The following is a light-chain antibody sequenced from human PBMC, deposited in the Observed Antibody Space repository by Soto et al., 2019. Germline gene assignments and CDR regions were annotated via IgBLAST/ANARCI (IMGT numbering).Light chain of an antibody. CDR3: QQYYSYLWT. J-gene: IGKJ1*01. Sequence: AIRMTQSPSSFSASTGDRVTITCRASQGISSYLAWYQQKPGKAPKLLIYAASTLQSGVPSRFSGSGSGTDFTLTIGCLQSEDFATYYCQQYYSYLWTFGQGTKVEIK. CDR2: AAS. V-gene: IGKV1-8*01. CDR1: QGISSY.